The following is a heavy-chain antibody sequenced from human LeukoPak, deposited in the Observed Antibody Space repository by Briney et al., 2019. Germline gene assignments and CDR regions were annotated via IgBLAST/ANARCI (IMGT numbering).Heavy chain of an antibody. CDR2: IYYSGST. Sequence: SETLSLTCTVSGGSISGYYYNWIRQPPGKGLEWIGYIYYSGSTNYNPSLKSRVTISVDTSKNQFSLKLSSVTAADTAVYYCARVGSGTLGWFDPWGQGTLVTVSS. V-gene: IGHV4-59*12. CDR1: GGSISGYY. J-gene: IGHJ5*02. D-gene: IGHD3-10*01. CDR3: ARVGSGTLGWFDP.